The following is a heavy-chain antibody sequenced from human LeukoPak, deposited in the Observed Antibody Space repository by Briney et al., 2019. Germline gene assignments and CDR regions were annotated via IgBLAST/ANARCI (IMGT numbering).Heavy chain of an antibody. Sequence: SETLSLTCTVSGGSISNYYWTWIRQPPGKGLEWIGYIYTSGNTNYNPSLKDRVTISVDTSKNQFSLKLSSVTAADTAVYYCARHLRGTSTAFDIWGQGTMVTVSS. CDR2: IYTSGNT. CDR3: ARHLRGTSTAFDI. J-gene: IGHJ3*02. V-gene: IGHV4-4*09. D-gene: IGHD3-10*01. CDR1: GGSISNYY.